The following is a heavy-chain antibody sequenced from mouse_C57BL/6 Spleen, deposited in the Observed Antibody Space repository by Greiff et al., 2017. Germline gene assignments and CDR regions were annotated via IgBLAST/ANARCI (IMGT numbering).Heavy chain of an antibody. CDR3: ARDPRYGNWFAY. J-gene: IGHJ3*01. CDR2: ISDGGSYT. D-gene: IGHD2-1*01. V-gene: IGHV5-4*01. Sequence: EVQLVESGGGLVKPGGSLKLSCAASGFTFSSYAMSWVRQTPEKRLEWVATISDGGSYTYYPDNVKGRFTISRDHAKNNLYLQMSHLKSEDTAMYYCARDPRYGNWFAYWGQGTLVTVSA. CDR1: GFTFSSYA.